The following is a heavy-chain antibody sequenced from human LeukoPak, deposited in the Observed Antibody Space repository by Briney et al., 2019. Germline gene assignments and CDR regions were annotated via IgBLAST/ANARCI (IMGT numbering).Heavy chain of an antibody. CDR2: INPNSGGT. J-gene: IGHJ4*02. CDR3: ARERLGGYFDY. Sequence: ASVKVSCKASGYTLTGYYMHWVRQAPGQGLEWMGRINPNSGGTNYAQKFQGRVTMTRDTSISTAYMELSRVTSDDTAVYYCARERLGGYFDYWGQGTLVTVSS. CDR1: GYTLTGYY. V-gene: IGHV1-2*06. D-gene: IGHD3-16*01.